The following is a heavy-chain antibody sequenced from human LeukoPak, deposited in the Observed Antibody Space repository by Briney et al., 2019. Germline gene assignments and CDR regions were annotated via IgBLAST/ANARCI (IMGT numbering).Heavy chain of an antibody. CDR1: GFNFSSYW. Sequence: GGSLRLSCAVYGFNFSSYWMSWVRQAPGKGLEWVANIKKDGSEKNYVDSVKGRFTISRDNAKNSLYLQMNSLGAEDTAVYYCATLDFLFDYWGQGTLVTVSS. V-gene: IGHV3-7*01. CDR3: ATLDFLFDY. CDR2: IKKDGSEK. J-gene: IGHJ4*02. D-gene: IGHD3/OR15-3a*01.